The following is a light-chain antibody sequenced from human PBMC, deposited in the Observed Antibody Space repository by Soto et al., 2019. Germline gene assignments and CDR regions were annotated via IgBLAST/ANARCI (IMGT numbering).Light chain of an antibody. CDR1: QSVSSSY. CDR3: QQYRT. Sequence: EIVLTQSPGTLSLSPGERATLSCRASQSVSSSYLAWYQQKPGQAPRLLIYEASSRATGIPDRFSGSGSGTDFTLTISRLEPEDFAVYYCQQYRTFGQGTKVDI. CDR2: EAS. J-gene: IGKJ1*01. V-gene: IGKV3-20*01.